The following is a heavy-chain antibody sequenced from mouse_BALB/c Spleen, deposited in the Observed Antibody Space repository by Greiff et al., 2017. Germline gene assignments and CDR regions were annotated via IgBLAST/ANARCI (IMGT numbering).Heavy chain of an antibody. CDR2: INPSNGGT. Sequence: GAELVKPGASVKLSCKASGYTFTSYYMYWVKQRPGQGLEWIGEINPSNGGTNFNEKFKSKATLTVDKSSSTAYMQLSSLTSEDSAVYYCTRGVYYYGSPYYFDYWGQGTTLTVSS. CDR3: TRGVYYYGSPYYFDY. CDR1: GYTFTSYY. V-gene: IGHV1S81*02. D-gene: IGHD1-1*01. J-gene: IGHJ2*01.